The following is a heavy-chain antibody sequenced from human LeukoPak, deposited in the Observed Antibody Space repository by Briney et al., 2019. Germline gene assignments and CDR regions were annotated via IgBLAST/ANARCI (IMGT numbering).Heavy chain of an antibody. CDR2: IYYSGST. CDR1: GGSIRSSSYY. J-gene: IGHJ4*02. CDR3: AITRRRDGYFFGY. D-gene: IGHD5-24*01. V-gene: IGHV4-39*07. Sequence: PSETLSLTCTVSGGSIRSSSYYWDWIRQPPGKGLEWIGSIYYSGSTYYNSSLKSRVSISVDTSKNQFSLKLSSVTAADTAVYYCAITRRRDGYFFGYWGQGTLVTVSS.